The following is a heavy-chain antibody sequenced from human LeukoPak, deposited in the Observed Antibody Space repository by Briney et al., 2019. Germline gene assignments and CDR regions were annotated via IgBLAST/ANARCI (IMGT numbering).Heavy chain of an antibody. J-gene: IGHJ4*02. CDR2: ISYDGNNK. D-gene: IGHD1-26*01. CDR1: GFTFSGYG. Sequence: GGSLRLSCAASGFTFSGYGMHWVRQAPGKGLEWVAVISYDGNNKYYADSVKGRFTISRDNSKNTLYLQMNSLRAEDTAVYYCARDQGVGATTGVFDYWGQGTLVTVSS. CDR3: ARDQGVGATTGVFDY. V-gene: IGHV3-30*03.